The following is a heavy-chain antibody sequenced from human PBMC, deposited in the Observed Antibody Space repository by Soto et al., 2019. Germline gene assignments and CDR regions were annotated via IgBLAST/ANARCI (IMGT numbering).Heavy chain of an antibody. CDR3: ARDLGGWPDY. Sequence: QVQLVQSGAEVKKPGASVKVSCKASGYTFTSYAMHWVRQAPGQRLEWMGWINAGNGNTKYSQKFQGRVTITRNTSESTAYMELSSLRSEDTSVYYCARDLGGWPDYWGQGTLVTVSS. CDR2: INAGNGNT. J-gene: IGHJ4*02. CDR1: GYTFTSYA. V-gene: IGHV1-3*01. D-gene: IGHD2-15*01.